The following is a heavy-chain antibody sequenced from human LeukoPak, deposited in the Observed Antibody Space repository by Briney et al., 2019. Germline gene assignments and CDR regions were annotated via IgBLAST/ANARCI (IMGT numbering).Heavy chain of an antibody. CDR3: AKSRFGELLSHFAP. J-gene: IGHJ5*02. CDR2: ISWNSGSI. Sequence: SGGSLRLSCAASGFTFDDYAMHWVRQAPGKGLEWGSGISWNSGSIGYADSVKGRFTISRDNAKNSLYLQMNSLRAEDTALSYCAKSRFGELLSHFAPWGQGTLVTVSS. CDR1: GFTFDDYA. V-gene: IGHV3-9*01. D-gene: IGHD3-10*01.